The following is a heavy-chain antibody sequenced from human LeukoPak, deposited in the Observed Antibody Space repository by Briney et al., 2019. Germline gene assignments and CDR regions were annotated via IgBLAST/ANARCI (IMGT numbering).Heavy chain of an antibody. J-gene: IGHJ5*02. CDR2: IYCGGNT. V-gene: IGHV4-39*01. CDR1: GGSISSSSHY. Sequence: SETLSLTCTVSGGSISSSSHYWGWIRQPPGKGLEWIGSIYCGGNTYYNPSLKSRGTISADTSKNQFSLKLSSVTAADTAVYYCARQGYSFYNWFDPWGQGTLVTVSS. D-gene: IGHD1-26*01. CDR3: ARQGYSFYNWFDP.